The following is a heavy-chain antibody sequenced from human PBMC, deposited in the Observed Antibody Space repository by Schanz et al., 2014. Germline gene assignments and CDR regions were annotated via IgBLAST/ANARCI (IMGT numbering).Heavy chain of an antibody. V-gene: IGHV3-30-3*01. J-gene: IGHJ6*03. CDR2: LSAGESRK. CDR3: PKDDQCCSSTCSDVEENYDMDV. CDR1: GFTFDPYA. D-gene: IGHD2-2*01. Sequence: QVQLVESGGGVVQPGGSLRLSCAASGFTFDPYAMHWLRQSPGKGLEWVAVLSAGESRKFYADSEKGRFTISRGSSKNTLYLKMNSRRAEDTAVYYWPKDDQCCSSTCSDVEENYDMDVWGKGTTVTVSS.